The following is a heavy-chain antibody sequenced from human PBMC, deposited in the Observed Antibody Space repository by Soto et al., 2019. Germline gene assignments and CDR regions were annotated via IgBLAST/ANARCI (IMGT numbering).Heavy chain of an antibody. D-gene: IGHD3-10*01. J-gene: IGHJ4*02. CDR1: GFTFSSYG. V-gene: IGHV3-33*01. Sequence: GESLKISCAASGFTFSSYGMHWVRQAPGKGLEWVAVIWYDGSNKYYADSVKGRFTISRDNSKNTLYLQMNSLRAEDTAVYYCARDRDGSGSHFDYWGQGTLVTVSS. CDR2: IWYDGSNK. CDR3: ARDRDGSGSHFDY.